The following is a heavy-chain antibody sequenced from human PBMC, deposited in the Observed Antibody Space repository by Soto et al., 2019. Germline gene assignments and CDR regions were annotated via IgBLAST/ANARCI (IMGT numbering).Heavy chain of an antibody. D-gene: IGHD4-17*01. CDR2: IYYSGST. V-gene: IGHV4-39*01. J-gene: IGHJ4*02. CDR3: ARGRTTTVTTLAYFDY. CDR1: GGSISSSSYY. Sequence: PSETLSLTCTVSGGSISSSSYYWGWIRQPPGKGLEWIGSIYYSGSTYYNPSLKSRVTISVDTSKNQFSLKLSSVTAADTAVYYCARGRTTTVTTLAYFDYWGQGTLVTVSS.